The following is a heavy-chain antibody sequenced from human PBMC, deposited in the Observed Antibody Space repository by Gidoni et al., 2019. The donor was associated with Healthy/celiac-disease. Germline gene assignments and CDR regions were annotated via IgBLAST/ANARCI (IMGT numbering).Heavy chain of an antibody. CDR2: INVGNAET. CDR1: GSTFTTYE. Sequence: QVQLVPSGAEVKKPGASVKVSCKTSGSTFTTYEINWVRQAPGQRLEWMGWINVGNAETNYAQKFQGRLTMTTNTSPNTAYMELSILGSQDTAVYYCARRWGIGNPLDYWGQGTLVPVSS. D-gene: IGHD1-26*01. V-gene: IGHV1-3*01. CDR3: ARRWGIGNPLDY. J-gene: IGHJ4*02.